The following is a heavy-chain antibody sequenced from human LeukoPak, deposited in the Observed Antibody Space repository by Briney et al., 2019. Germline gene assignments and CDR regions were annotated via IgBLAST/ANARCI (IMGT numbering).Heavy chain of an antibody. V-gene: IGHV3-53*01. D-gene: IGHD3-22*01. J-gene: IGHJ4*02. Sequence: GGSLRLSCAASGFTVRSNYMSWVRQAPGKGLEWVSVIYSGGSTHYADSVKGRFTISRDISKNTLYLQMNSLRAEDTAVYYCVRAYYYDSSGKTPAGYWGQGTLVTVSS. CDR2: IYSGGST. CDR3: VRAYYYDSSGKTPAGY. CDR1: GFTVRSNY.